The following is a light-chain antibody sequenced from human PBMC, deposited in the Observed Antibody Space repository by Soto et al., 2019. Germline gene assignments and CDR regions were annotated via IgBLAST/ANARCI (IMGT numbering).Light chain of an antibody. V-gene: IGLV2-14*01. CDR3: SAYSSSVAFV. CDR1: SSDVGAYNY. CDR2: EVS. J-gene: IGLJ1*01. Sequence: QSALTQPASVSGSPGQSITISCTGTSSDVGAYNYVSWYQQHPGKAPKLIIYEVSNRPSGISSRFSGSRSGNTASLTISGLQAEDEADYYCSAYSSSVAFVFGTGTQLTVL.